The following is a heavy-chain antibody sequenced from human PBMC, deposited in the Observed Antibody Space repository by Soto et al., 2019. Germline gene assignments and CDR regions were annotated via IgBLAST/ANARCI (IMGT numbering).Heavy chain of an antibody. J-gene: IGHJ4*02. CDR2: ISSSGKAM. CDR3: ARRLAAAWGFDY. Sequence: EVQLVESGGGLAQPGGSLRLSCAASGFTFSTYQVNWVRQAPGKGLEWISHISSSGKAMHYADSVKGRLTISRDNANNTLFLQMNTLRTDDTAVYYCARRLAAAWGFDYWGQGTLVIVSS. CDR1: GFTFSTYQ. V-gene: IGHV3-48*03. D-gene: IGHD3-16*01.